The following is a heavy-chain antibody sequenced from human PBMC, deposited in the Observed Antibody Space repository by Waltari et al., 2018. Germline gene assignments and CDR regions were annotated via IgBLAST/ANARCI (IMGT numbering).Heavy chain of an antibody. CDR1: GGSISSYY. CDR3: ARGRWSWGQPGYYFDY. D-gene: IGHD7-27*01. V-gene: IGHV4-59*01. CDR2: IYYSGST. J-gene: IGHJ4*02. Sequence: QVQLQESGPGLVKPSETLSLTCTVSGGSISSYYWSWIRQPPGKGLEWIGYIYYSGSTNYNPSLKSRVTIAVDTSKNRFSLKLSSVTAADTAVYYCARGRWSWGQPGYYFDYWGQGTLVTVSS.